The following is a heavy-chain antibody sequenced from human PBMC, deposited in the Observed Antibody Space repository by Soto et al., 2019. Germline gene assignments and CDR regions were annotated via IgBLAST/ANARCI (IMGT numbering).Heavy chain of an antibody. CDR2: ITSASDYI. CDR1: GFMFTRST. V-gene: IGHV3-21*01. J-gene: IGHJ3*02. Sequence: GGSLRLSCVASGFMFTRSTMNWVRQAPGKGLEWVSSITSASDYIFYADSVKGRFTISRDNAKNSLYLQMNSLRAEDTAVYYCARVGTGSSTPLGIWGQGTMVTVSS. CDR3: ARVGTGSSTPLGI. D-gene: IGHD3-9*01.